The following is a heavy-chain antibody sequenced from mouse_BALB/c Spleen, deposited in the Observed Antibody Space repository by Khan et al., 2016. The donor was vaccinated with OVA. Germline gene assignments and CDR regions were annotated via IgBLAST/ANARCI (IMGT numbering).Heavy chain of an antibody. CDR2: IWAGGST. D-gene: IGHD1-3*01. CDR1: GFSLTSYG. Sequence: QVQLQQSGPGLVAPSQSLSITCTVSGFSLTSYGVHWVRRPPGKGLEWLGVIWAGGSTNYNSPLMSRLSISKDNSKSQVFLKMNNRQTEDTAMYYCARIENIWGQGTTLTVSS. J-gene: IGHJ2*01. CDR3: ARIENI. V-gene: IGHV2-9*02.